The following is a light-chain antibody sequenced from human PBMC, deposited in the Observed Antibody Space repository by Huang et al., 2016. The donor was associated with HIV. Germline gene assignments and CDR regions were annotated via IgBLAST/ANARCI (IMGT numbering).Light chain of an antibody. J-gene: IGKJ5*01. CDR1: QSVSTF. Sequence: DIVLTQSPATLSLSPGERATVSCRASQSVSTFLAWYQHKPGQAPRLLIFDASNRASGGPARFNGTGSGTDFTLTISSLEPSDVAVYYCQQHSYWPITFGRGTRLEI. V-gene: IGKV3-11*01. CDR3: QQHSYWPIT. CDR2: DAS.